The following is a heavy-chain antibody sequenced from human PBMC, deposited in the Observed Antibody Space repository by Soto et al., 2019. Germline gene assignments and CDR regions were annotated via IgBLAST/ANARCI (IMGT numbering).Heavy chain of an antibody. CDR3: ASNVCSSTSCYTDYYGMDV. CDR2: ISSSSSYI. Sequence: EVQLVESGGGLVKPGGSLRLSCAASGFTFSSYSMNWVRQAPGKGLEWVSSISSSSSYIYYADSVKGRFTISRDNAKNSLDLQMNSLRAEDTAVYYCASNVCSSTSCYTDYYGMDVWGQGTTVTVSS. J-gene: IGHJ6*02. CDR1: GFTFSSYS. D-gene: IGHD2-2*02. V-gene: IGHV3-21*01.